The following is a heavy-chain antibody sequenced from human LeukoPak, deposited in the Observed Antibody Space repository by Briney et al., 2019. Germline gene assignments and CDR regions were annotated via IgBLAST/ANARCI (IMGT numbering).Heavy chain of an antibody. CDR3: ARERSGSYYRWYFDL. CDR2: IYYSGST. V-gene: IGHV4-61*01. CDR1: GGSVSSGSYY. J-gene: IGHJ2*01. Sequence: SETLSLTCTVSGGSVSSGSYYWSWIRQPPGKGLEWIGYIYYSGSTNYNPSLKSRVTISVDTSKNQFSLKMSYVTAADTAMYYCARERSGSYYRWYFDLWGRGTLVTVSS. D-gene: IGHD1-26*01.